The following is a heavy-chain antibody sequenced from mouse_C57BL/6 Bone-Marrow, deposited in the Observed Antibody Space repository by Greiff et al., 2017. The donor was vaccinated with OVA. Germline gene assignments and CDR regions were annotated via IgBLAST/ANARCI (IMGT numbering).Heavy chain of an antibody. Sequence: VKLVESGAELVRPGASVKLSCKASGYTFTDYYINWVKQRPGQGLEWIARIYPGSGNTYYNEKFKGKATLTAEKSSSTAYMQLSSLTSEDSAVYFCAIYYYGSTLDYWGQGTTLTVSS. CDR3: AIYYYGSTLDY. V-gene: IGHV1-76*01. D-gene: IGHD1-1*01. J-gene: IGHJ2*01. CDR1: GYTFTDYY. CDR2: IYPGSGNT.